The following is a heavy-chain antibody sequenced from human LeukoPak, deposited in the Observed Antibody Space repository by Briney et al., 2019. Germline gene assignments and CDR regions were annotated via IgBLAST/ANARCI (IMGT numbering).Heavy chain of an antibody. V-gene: IGHV3-23*01. CDR3: TKDPNGDYVGAFEP. CDR2: ITGGHYPT. J-gene: IGHJ5*02. CDR1: GFSFSSFA. D-gene: IGHD4-17*01. Sequence: GGSLRLSCAASGFSFSSFAMTWVRQAPGKGLEWVSSITGGHYPTYNTDSVKGRFTISRDNSKNMLYLQMNSLRADDTAVYYCTKDPNGDYVGAFEPWGQGTLVTVSS.